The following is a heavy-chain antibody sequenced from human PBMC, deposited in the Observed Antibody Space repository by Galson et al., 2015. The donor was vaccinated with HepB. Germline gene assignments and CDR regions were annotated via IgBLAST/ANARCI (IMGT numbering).Heavy chain of an antibody. J-gene: IGHJ1*01. CDR3: GSGPTRYTGWYRGLPKFFQH. V-gene: IGHV3-23*01. Sequence: SLRLSCAASGFTFNTYAMSWVRQAPGKGLEWVSAISGTGDNAYCADAVMGRFTIPRDNARNTLHLQMNRLRAEDTAVYYCGSGPTRYTGWYRGLPKFFQHWGQGTLITVSS. CDR1: GFTFNTYA. CDR2: ISGTGDNA. D-gene: IGHD6-19*01.